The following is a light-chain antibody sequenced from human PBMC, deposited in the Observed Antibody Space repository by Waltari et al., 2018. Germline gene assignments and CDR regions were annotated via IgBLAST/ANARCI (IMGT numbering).Light chain of an antibody. CDR3: QTGGHGTWV. V-gene: IGLV4-69*01. J-gene: IGLJ3*02. CDR2: VNSDGSH. Sequence: QLVLTQSPSASASLGASVKLTCTLSSGLSSNVIAWLQQHPEKGPRYLLKVNSDGSHTKGDEIPDRFSGSSSGAERYLIISSRQSEDEADYYCQTGGHGTWVFGGGTKLTVL. CDR1: SGLSSNV.